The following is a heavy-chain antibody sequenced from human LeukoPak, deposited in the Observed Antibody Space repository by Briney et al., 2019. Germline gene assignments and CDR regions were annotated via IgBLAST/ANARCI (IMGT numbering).Heavy chain of an antibody. CDR2: IYSSVST. Sequence: SETLSLTCTVSGDSINDHYWSWIRQPPGEGLEWIGCIYSSVSTNYNPSLKNRVTISIDTSKSQFSLKLTSVTAADTGVYYCARQRCSGNTCYRVDQLYYMDVWGKGTTVTVSS. V-gene: IGHV4-4*09. D-gene: IGHD2-15*01. CDR1: GDSINDHY. J-gene: IGHJ6*03. CDR3: ARQRCSGNTCYRVDQLYYMDV.